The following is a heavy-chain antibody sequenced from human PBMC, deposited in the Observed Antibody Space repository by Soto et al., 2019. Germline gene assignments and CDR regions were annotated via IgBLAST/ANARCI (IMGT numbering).Heavy chain of an antibody. V-gene: IGHV4-59*08. CDR3: ARHGHHELDHSFDY. D-gene: IGHD4-4*01. Sequence: SETLSLTCTVSGGSINSYYWSWIRQPPGKGLEWIGYMYYSGSTNYSPSLKSRVTISVDTSKNQFSLKLNSVTAADTAVYYCARHGHHELDHSFDYWGQGALVTVSS. J-gene: IGHJ4*02. CDR2: MYYSGST. CDR1: GGSINSYY.